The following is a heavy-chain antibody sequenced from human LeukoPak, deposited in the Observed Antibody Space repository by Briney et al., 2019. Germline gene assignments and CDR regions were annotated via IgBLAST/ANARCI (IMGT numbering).Heavy chain of an antibody. J-gene: IGHJ3*02. V-gene: IGHV1-46*01. D-gene: IGHD3-22*01. Sequence: ASVKVPCKASGYTFTSYYMHWVRQAPGQGLEWMGIINPGGGSTSYAQKFQGRVTMTRNTSISTAYMELSSLTSEDTAVYYCAKGSTYYYDSSGYSPSGVDAFDIWGQGTMVTVSS. CDR3: AKGSTYYYDSSGYSPSGVDAFDI. CDR1: GYTFTSYY. CDR2: INPGGGST.